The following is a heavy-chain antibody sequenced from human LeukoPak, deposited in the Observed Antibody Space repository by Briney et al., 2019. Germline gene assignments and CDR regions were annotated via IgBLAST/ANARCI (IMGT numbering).Heavy chain of an antibody. Sequence: GGALRLSFAASGFTFSSYAMSWVRQAPGKGLEWVSAISGSGGSTDYADSVKGRFTISRDNSKNTLYLQMNSLRAEDTAVYYCAKDMFTSFGVVTPHDAFDIWGQGTMVTVSS. V-gene: IGHV3-23*01. CDR2: ISGSGGST. CDR1: GFTFSSYA. J-gene: IGHJ3*02. D-gene: IGHD3-3*01. CDR3: AKDMFTSFGVVTPHDAFDI.